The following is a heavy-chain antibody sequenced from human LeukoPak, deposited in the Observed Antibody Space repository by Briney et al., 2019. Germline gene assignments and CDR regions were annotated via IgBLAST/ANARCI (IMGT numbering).Heavy chain of an antibody. V-gene: IGHV3-11*04. Sequence: PGGSLRLSCAASGFTFSDYYMSWIRQAPGKGLEWVSYISSSGSTIYYADSVKGRFTISRDNAKNSLYLQMNSLIAEETAWYYCARDRRYCSRTSRPSDAFDFWGQGTMVNVSS. J-gene: IGHJ3*01. CDR1: GFTFSDYY. CDR2: ISSSGSTI. CDR3: ARDRRYCSRTSRPSDAFDF. D-gene: IGHD2-2*01.